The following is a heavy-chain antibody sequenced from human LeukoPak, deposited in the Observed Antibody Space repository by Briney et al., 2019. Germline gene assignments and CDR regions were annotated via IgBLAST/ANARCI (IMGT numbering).Heavy chain of an antibody. CDR3: ARPRDDSTGYYLGY. Sequence: SETLSLTCTVSGGSIRGSSYYWGWLRQPPGQGLEWVVNICYTGTTSYTPSRKSRFTISVYTSKNHFSLRLRSMHAPDTSVYFCARPRDDSTGYYLGYWGQGTLVTVSS. V-gene: IGHV4-39*02. CDR2: ICYTGTT. D-gene: IGHD3-22*01. J-gene: IGHJ4*02. CDR1: GGSIRGSSYY.